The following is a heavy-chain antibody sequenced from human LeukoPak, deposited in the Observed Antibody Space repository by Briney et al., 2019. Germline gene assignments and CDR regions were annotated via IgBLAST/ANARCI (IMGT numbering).Heavy chain of an antibody. D-gene: IGHD2/OR15-2a*01. CDR3: ARDTAYFRFNY. V-gene: IGHV3-7*01. CDR2: IKEDGSEE. J-gene: IGHJ4*02. CDR1: GFTFSSYW. Sequence: PGGSLRPSCAASGFTFSSYWMTWVRQAPGKGPEWVANIKEDGSEENYVDSVRGRFAISRDNAKNSLYLQMSSLRLEDTAVYYCARDTAYFRFNYWGQGTLVIVSS.